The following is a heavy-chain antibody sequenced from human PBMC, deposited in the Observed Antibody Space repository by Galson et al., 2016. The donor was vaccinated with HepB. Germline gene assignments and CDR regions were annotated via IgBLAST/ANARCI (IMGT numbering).Heavy chain of an antibody. Sequence: SLRLSCAASGFSFSNFAMSWVRQAPGKGLELVSAISVNAGRDFYAVSVRGRFTIYRDSSNNMLYLQMNSLRTEDTAVYYCAKETTQYISGWGFDYWGQGTLVTVSS. D-gene: IGHD6-19*01. V-gene: IGHV3-23*01. J-gene: IGHJ4*02. CDR1: GFSFSNFA. CDR3: AKETTQYISGWGFDY. CDR2: ISVNAGRD.